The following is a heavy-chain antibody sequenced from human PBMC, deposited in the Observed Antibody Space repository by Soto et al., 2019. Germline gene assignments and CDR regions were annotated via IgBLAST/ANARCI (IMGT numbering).Heavy chain of an antibody. Sequence: EVQLLESGGGLVQPGGSLRLSCAASGFSFDDYAMTWVRQAAGKGLEWVSAISGSGDNTYYADSMKGRFTISRDNSKNTLYLQLNSLRAEDTALYYCAKGYYSGYDLAYFDYWGQGTLVTVSS. J-gene: IGHJ4*02. CDR3: AKGYYSGYDLAYFDY. CDR1: GFSFDDYA. D-gene: IGHD5-12*01. CDR2: ISGSGDNT. V-gene: IGHV3-23*01.